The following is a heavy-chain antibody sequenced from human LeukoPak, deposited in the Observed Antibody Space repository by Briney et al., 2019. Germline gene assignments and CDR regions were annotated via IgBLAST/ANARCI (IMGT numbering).Heavy chain of an antibody. CDR3: ARDIAVAGTASYYFDY. Sequence: SETLSLTCTVSGYSISSGYYWGWIRQPPGKGLEWIGSIYHSGSTYYNPSLKSRVTISVDTSKNQFSLKLSSVTAADTAVYYCARDIAVAGTASYYFDYWGQGTLVTVSS. J-gene: IGHJ4*02. CDR2: IYHSGST. CDR1: GYSISSGYY. V-gene: IGHV4-38-2*02. D-gene: IGHD6-19*01.